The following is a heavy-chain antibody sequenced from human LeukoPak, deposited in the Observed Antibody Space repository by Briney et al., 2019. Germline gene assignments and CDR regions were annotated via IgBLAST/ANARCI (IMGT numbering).Heavy chain of an antibody. CDR1: GFTFSSYE. Sequence: GGSLRLSCAASGFTFSSYEMNWVRQAPGKGLEWVSYISSSGSTIYYADSVKGRFTISRDNAKNSPYLQMNSLRAEDTAVYYCAREAVARNYYYYYGMDVWGKGTTVTVSS. J-gene: IGHJ6*04. D-gene: IGHD6-19*01. V-gene: IGHV3-48*03. CDR2: ISSSGSTI. CDR3: AREAVARNYYYYYGMDV.